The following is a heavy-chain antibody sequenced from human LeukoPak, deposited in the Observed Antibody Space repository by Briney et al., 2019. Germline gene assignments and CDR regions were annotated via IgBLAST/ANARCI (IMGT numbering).Heavy chain of an antibody. D-gene: IGHD2-2*03. CDR1: GFTFSSYY. J-gene: IGHJ5*02. CDR2: IKSDGSVT. Sequence: HSGGSLRLSCAASGFTFSSYYMPWVRQAPGKGLVWVSRIKSDGSVTGYADSVKGRFAISRDNAKNTLYLQMNSLRAEDTAVYYCARDWIDRGTFDPWGQGTLVTVSS. CDR3: ARDWIDRGTFDP. V-gene: IGHV3-74*01.